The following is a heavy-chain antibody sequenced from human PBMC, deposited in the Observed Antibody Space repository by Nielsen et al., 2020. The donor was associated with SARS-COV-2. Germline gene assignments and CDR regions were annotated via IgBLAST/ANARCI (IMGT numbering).Heavy chain of an antibody. J-gene: IGHJ6*02. Sequence: SLKISCAASGFTFDDYAMHWVRQAPGKGLEWVSGISWNSGSIGYADSVKGRFTISRDNAKNSLYLQMNSLRAEDTAVYYCARGGSIAAGSEQYYYYYYGMDVWGQGTTVTVSS. D-gene: IGHD6-13*01. CDR2: ISWNSGSI. V-gene: IGHV3-9*01. CDR3: ARGGSIAAGSEQYYYYYYGMDV. CDR1: GFTFDDYA.